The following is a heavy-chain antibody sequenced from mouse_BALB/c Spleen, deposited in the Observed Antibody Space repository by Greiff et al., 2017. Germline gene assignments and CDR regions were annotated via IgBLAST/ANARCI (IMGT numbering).Heavy chain of an antibody. CDR2: IWSGGST. CDR3: AREPLSYYYAMDY. Sequence: VKLVESGPGLVQPSQSLSITCTVSGFSLTSYGVHWVRQSPGKGLEWLGVIWSGGSTDYNAAFISRLSISKDNSKSQVFFKMNSLQANDTAIYYCAREPLSYYYAMDYWGQGTSVTVSS. V-gene: IGHV2-2*02. D-gene: IGHD6-1*01. CDR1: GFSLTSYG. J-gene: IGHJ4*01.